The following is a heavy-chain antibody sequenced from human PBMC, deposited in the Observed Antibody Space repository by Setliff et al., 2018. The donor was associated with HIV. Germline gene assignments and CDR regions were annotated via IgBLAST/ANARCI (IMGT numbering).Heavy chain of an antibody. CDR3: ARAEFLGPESDFDI. J-gene: IGHJ3*02. V-gene: IGHV1-69*04. CDR2: IIPIFGMA. CDR1: GDIFNNNA. D-gene: IGHD3-10*01. Sequence: SVKVSCKASGDIFNNNAINWVRQAPGQGLEWMGRIIPIFGMANYARKLQGRVTITADKSTSTAYLELSSLTYDDTAIYYCARAEFLGPESDFDIWGQGTMVTVSS.